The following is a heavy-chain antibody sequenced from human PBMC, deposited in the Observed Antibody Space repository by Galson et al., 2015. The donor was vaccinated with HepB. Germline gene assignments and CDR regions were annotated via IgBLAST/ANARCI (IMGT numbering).Heavy chain of an antibody. D-gene: IGHD2-15*01. Sequence: SVKVSCKASGYTFTSYGISWVRQAPGQGLEWMGWISAYNGNTNYAQKLQGRVTMTTDTSTSTAYMELRSLRSDDTAVYYCARVRSVVVAGNWFDPWGQGTLVTVSS. CDR3: ARVRSVVVAGNWFDP. V-gene: IGHV1-18*04. J-gene: IGHJ5*02. CDR1: GYTFTSYG. CDR2: ISAYNGNT.